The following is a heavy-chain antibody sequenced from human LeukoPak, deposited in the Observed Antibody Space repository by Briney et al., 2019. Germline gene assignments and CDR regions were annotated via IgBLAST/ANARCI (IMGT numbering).Heavy chain of an antibody. V-gene: IGHV3-23*01. CDR2: ISGSGGST. CDR1: GFTFSSYA. J-gene: IGHJ3*02. Sequence: PGGSLRLSCAASGFTFSSYAMSWLRQAPGKRLERGSAISGSGGSTYYADSVKGRFTISRDNSKNTLYLQMNSLRDEDTAVYYCAKDSPLFFAGAFDMWGQGTMVSVSS. CDR3: AKDSPLFFAGAFDM.